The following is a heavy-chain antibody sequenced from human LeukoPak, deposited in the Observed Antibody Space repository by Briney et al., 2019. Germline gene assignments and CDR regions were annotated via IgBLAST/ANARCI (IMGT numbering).Heavy chain of an antibody. CDR2: ISSRGSIK. CDR1: GFTSSDHY. V-gene: IGHV3-11*01. Sequence: GGSLRLSCAASGFTSSDHYMSWIRQAPGKGLEWISYISSRGSIKKYADSVKGRFTITRDDAKNSMYLQMNSLRAEDTAVYYCARDPIDVVRMQETSDAFDIWGQGTMVTVSP. D-gene: IGHD2-21*01. J-gene: IGHJ3*02. CDR3: ARDPIDVVRMQETSDAFDI.